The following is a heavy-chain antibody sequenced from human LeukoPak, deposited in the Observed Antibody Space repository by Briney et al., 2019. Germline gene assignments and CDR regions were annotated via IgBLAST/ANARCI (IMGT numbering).Heavy chain of an antibody. D-gene: IGHD5-18*01. J-gene: IGHJ4*02. CDR1: GFTFSSYA. CDR3: AKDMGYTFGHAFDY. CDR2: ISYDGSNK. V-gene: IGHV3-30-3*01. Sequence: PGGSLRLSCAASGFTFSSYAMHWVRQAPGKGLEWVAVISYDGSNKYYADSVKGRFTISRDNSKNTLYLQMNSLRAEDTAVYYCAKDMGYTFGHAFDYWGQGTLVTVSS.